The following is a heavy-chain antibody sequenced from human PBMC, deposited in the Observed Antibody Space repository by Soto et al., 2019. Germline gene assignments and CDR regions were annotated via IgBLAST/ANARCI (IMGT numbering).Heavy chain of an antibody. V-gene: IGHV4-39*01. CDR3: ARLHCDSPNCVPLDP. J-gene: IGHJ5*02. Sequence: QLQLQESGPGLVKPSETLSLTCTVSGGSISDDTYYWGWIRQPLGKGLEWIGSIYYSGTSSYNPSLKSRVTMSVDTSKKQLSLRLSSVTAADTAVYYCARLHCDSPNCVPLDPWGQGTLVIVSS. CDR2: IYYSGTS. D-gene: IGHD2-2*01. CDR1: GGSISDDTYY.